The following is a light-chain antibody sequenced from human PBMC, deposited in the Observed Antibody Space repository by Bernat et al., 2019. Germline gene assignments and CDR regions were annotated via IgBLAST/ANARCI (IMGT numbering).Light chain of an antibody. CDR3: AAWDDSLNGWV. V-gene: IGLV1-44*01. CDR1: SSNIGSYT. CDR2: SDD. J-gene: IGLJ3*02. Sequence: QSVLTQPPSASGTPGQRVTISCSGSSSNIGSYTVNWYQQLPGTAPKVLIYSDDQRPPGVPDRFSGSKCGTSASLAISGLQSEDAADYYCAAWDDSLNGWVFGGGTKLTVL.